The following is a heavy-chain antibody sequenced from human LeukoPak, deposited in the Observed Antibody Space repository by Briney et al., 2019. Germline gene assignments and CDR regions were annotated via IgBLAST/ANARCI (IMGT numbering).Heavy chain of an antibody. CDR3: TREIRYFDWFQADY. V-gene: IGHV3-49*03. CDR1: GFTFGDHS. D-gene: IGHD3-9*01. CDR2: IRSKAYGGTA. J-gene: IGHJ4*02. Sequence: GRSLRLSCTASGFTFGDHSVSWFRQAPGKGLEWVGFIRSKAYGGTAEYAASVKGRFTISRDDSKSVAYLQMDCLKTEDTAVYYCTREIRYFDWFQADYWGQGTLVTVSS.